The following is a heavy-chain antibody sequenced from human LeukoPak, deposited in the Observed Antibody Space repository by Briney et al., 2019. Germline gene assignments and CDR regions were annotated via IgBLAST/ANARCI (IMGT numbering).Heavy chain of an antibody. V-gene: IGHV4-59*01. CDR1: GGSISSYY. J-gene: IGHJ3*02. CDR3: ASVGDYGGNGDAFDI. CDR2: IYYSGST. Sequence: PETLSLTXTVSGGSISSYYWSWIRQPPGKGLEWIGYIYYSGSTNYNPSLKSRVTISVDTSKNQFSLKLSSVTAADTAVFYCASVGDYGGNGDAFDIWGQGTMVTVSS. D-gene: IGHD4-23*01.